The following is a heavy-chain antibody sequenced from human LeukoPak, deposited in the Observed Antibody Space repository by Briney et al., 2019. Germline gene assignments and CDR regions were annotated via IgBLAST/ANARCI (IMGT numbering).Heavy chain of an antibody. CDR2: INWNGGST. CDR1: GFIFDDYG. Sequence: GGSPRLSRAASGFIFDDYGMSWVRQAPGKGLEWVSDINWNGGSTGYADSVKGRFTISRDNAKNSLYLQMNSLRAEDTALYYCARDHRYSSSYGPHYYWGQGTLVTVSS. CDR3: ARDHRYSSSYGPHYY. J-gene: IGHJ4*02. V-gene: IGHV3-20*04. D-gene: IGHD6-13*01.